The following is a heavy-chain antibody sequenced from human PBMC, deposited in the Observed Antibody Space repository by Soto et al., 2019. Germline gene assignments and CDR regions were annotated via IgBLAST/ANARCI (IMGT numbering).Heavy chain of an antibody. CDR3: TRDYYGSGLDY. Sequence: GGSLRLSCAASGFTFSSYWMHWVRQAPGKGLVWVSRSNNDGSSTTYADSVKGRFTISRDNAKNTLYLQMNNLRAEDTAVYYCTRDYYGSGLDYWGLGTLVTVSS. CDR2: SNNDGSST. V-gene: IGHV3-74*01. CDR1: GFTFSSYW. J-gene: IGHJ4*02. D-gene: IGHD3-10*01.